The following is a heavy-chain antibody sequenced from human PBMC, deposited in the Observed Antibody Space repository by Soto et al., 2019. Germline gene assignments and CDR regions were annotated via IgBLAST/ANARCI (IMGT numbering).Heavy chain of an antibody. Sequence: VQLLESGGGLVQPGGSLRLSCAASGFTFSSYAISWVRQAPGQGLEWMGGIIPIFGTANYAQKFQGRVTITADESTSTAYMELSSLRSEDTAVYYCARLYYDISLGWFDPWGQGTLVTVSS. D-gene: IGHD3-9*01. J-gene: IGHJ5*02. V-gene: IGHV1-69*01. CDR2: IIPIFGTA. CDR1: GFTFSSYA. CDR3: ARLYYDISLGWFDP.